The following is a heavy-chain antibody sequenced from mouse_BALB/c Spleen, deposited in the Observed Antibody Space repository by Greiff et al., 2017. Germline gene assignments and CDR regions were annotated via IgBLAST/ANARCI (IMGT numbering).Heavy chain of an antibody. J-gene: IGHJ2*01. Sequence: VQGVESGAELARPGASVKLSCKASGYTFTSYWMQWVKQRPGQGLEWIGAIYPGDGDTRYTQKFKGKATLTADKSSSTAYMQLSSLASEDSAVYYCAGSMITHFDYWGQGTTLTVSS. CDR2: IYPGDGDT. D-gene: IGHD2-4*01. CDR3: AGSMITHFDY. CDR1: GYTFTSYW. V-gene: IGHV1-87*01.